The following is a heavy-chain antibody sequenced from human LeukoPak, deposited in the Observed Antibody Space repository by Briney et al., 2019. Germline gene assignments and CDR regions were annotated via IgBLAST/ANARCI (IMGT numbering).Heavy chain of an antibody. D-gene: IGHD3-10*01. J-gene: IGHJ4*02. CDR3: ARAPVRGSGSLENY. CDR1: GFTFSSYS. Sequence: GGSLRLSCAASGFTFSSYSMNWVRQAPGKGLEWVSSISSSSSYIYYADSVKGRFTISRDNAKNSLYLQMNSLRAEDTAVYYCARAPVRGSGSLENYWGQGTLVTVSS. V-gene: IGHV3-21*01. CDR2: ISSSSSYI.